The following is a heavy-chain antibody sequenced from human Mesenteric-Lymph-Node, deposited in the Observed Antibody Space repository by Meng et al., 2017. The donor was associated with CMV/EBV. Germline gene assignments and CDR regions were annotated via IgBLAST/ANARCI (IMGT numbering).Heavy chain of an antibody. V-gene: IGHV1-2*06. CDR3: ARDISY. CDR2: INPNSGGT. Sequence: QVQLVLSGAEVKTPGASVKVACMASGYTFTGSYIHWVRQAPGQGLEWMGRINPNSGGTNYAQKFQGRVTMTWDTSINTAYMELSSLRSDDTAVYYCARDISYWGQGTLVTVSS. CDR1: GYTFTGSY. J-gene: IGHJ4*02. D-gene: IGHD3-9*01.